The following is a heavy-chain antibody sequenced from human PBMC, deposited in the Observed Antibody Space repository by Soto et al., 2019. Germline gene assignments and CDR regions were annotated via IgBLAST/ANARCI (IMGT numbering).Heavy chain of an antibody. Sequence: QVQLQESGPGLVKPSQTLSLTCTVSGASISSADYYWSWIRQPPGKGLEWIGYFHSSGATYTDPSLKSRVTISVDTAKNQISLKLDSVTAADTAIYYCASIWFGDFDYWGHGTLVTISS. CDR1: GASISSADYY. V-gene: IGHV4-30-4*01. J-gene: IGHJ4*01. D-gene: IGHD3-10*01. CDR3: ASIWFGDFDY. CDR2: FHSSGAT.